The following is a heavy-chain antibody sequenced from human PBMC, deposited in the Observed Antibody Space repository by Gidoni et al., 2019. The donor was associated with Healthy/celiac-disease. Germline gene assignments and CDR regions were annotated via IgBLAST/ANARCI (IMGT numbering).Heavy chain of an antibody. Sequence: EVQLLESGGGLVQPGGSLRLSCAASGFTFRRYAMSWVRQAPGKGLEWVSAMSGSGGSTYYADSVKGRFTISRDNSKNTLYLQMNSLRAEDTAVYYCAQQEGGIAAAPGWFDPWGQGTLVTVSS. J-gene: IGHJ5*02. CDR3: AQQEGGIAAAPGWFDP. CDR1: GFTFRRYA. V-gene: IGHV3-23*01. D-gene: IGHD6-13*01. CDR2: MSGSGGST.